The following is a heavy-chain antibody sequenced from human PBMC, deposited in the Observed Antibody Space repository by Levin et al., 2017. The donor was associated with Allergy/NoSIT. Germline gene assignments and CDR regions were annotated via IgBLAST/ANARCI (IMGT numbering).Heavy chain of an antibody. Sequence: GGSLRLSCAASGFTFSKYGMTWVRQAPGKGLEWVSSIRGSGDKTYNADSLKGRFMISRDNSKNTVYLQMNSLRAEDTAVYFCVKGLLVFGPYGLDVWGQGTTVTVSS. CDR3: VKGLLVFGPYGLDV. CDR1: GFTFSKYG. V-gene: IGHV3-23*01. J-gene: IGHJ6*02. D-gene: IGHD2-8*02. CDR2: IRGSGDKT.